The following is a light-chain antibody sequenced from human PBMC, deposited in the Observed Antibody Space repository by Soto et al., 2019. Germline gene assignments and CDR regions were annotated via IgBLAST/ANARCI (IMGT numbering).Light chain of an antibody. V-gene: IGKV3-11*01. Sequence: EVVLTQSPATLSLSPGETATLSCRASRSVDSHLAWYQHKPGQAPRLLIFEASTRATGVPARFSGSGSGTHFTLTISSLQSEDFGVYSCQQYSSWPWTFGQGTKVEIK. J-gene: IGKJ1*01. CDR1: RSVDSH. CDR3: QQYSSWPWT. CDR2: EAS.